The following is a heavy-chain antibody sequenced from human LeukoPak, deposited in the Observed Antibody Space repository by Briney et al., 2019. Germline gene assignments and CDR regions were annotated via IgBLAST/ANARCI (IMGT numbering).Heavy chain of an antibody. Sequence: SETLSLTCTVSGGSISRYYWSWIRQPAGKGLEWIGRIYTSGSTNYNPSLKSRVTMSVDTSKNQFSLKLSSVTAADTAVYYCARGGGGYCSSTSCYNWFDPWGQGTLVTVSS. CDR2: IYTSGST. D-gene: IGHD2-2*01. CDR1: GGSISRYY. V-gene: IGHV4-4*07. CDR3: ARGGGGYCSSTSCYNWFDP. J-gene: IGHJ5*02.